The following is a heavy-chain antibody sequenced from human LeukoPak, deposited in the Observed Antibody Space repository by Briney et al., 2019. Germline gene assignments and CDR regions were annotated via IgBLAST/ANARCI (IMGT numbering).Heavy chain of an antibody. CDR2: INHSGST. V-gene: IGHV4-34*01. J-gene: IGHJ4*02. D-gene: IGHD6-13*01. CDR1: GGSFSGYY. CDR3: ARVSLSGSRASDY. Sequence: SETLSLTCAVYGGSFSGYYWSWIRQPPGKGLEWIGEINHSGSTNYNPSLKSRVTISVDTSKNQFSLKLSSVTAADTAVYYCARVSLSGSRASDYWGQGTLVTVSS.